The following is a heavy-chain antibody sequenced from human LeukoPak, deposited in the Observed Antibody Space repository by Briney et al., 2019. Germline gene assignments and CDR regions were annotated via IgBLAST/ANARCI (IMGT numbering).Heavy chain of an antibody. J-gene: IGHJ4*02. D-gene: IGHD3-10*01. Sequence: SETLSLTCAVSGYSISSGYYWGWIRQPPGKGLEWIGSIYHSGSTYYNPSLKSRVTISVDTSKNQFSLKLSSVTAADTAVYYCARFGELFTDAFDIWGQGTLVTVSS. CDR2: IYHSGST. CDR1: GYSISSGYY. CDR3: ARFGELFTDAFDI. V-gene: IGHV4-38-2*01.